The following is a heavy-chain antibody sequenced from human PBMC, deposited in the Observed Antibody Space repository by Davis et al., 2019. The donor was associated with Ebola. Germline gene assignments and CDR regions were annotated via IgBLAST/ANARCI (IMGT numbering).Heavy chain of an antibody. CDR1: GGSFSGYY. V-gene: IGHV4-59*08. CDR3: ATRYSGNFWDLYYYYGMDV. CDR2: IYYSGST. Sequence: SETLSLTCAVYGGSFSGYYWSWIRQPPGKGLEWIGYIYYSGSTNYNPSLKSRVTISVDTSKNQFSLKLSSVTAADTAVYYCATRYSGNFWDLYYYYGMDVWGQGTTVTVSS. J-gene: IGHJ6*02. D-gene: IGHD1-26*01.